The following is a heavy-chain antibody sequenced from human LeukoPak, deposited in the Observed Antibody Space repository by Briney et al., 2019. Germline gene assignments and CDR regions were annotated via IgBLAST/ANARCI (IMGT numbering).Heavy chain of an antibody. V-gene: IGHV3-23*01. CDR1: GFTFSSYG. CDR3: ARAYHSGSYPN. J-gene: IGHJ4*02. CDR2: ISGSGGST. D-gene: IGHD1-26*01. Sequence: PGGSLRLSCAASGFTFSSYGMSWVRQAPGKGLEWVSAISGSGGSTYYADSVKGRFTISRDNSKNTLYLQMGSLRAEDMAVYYCARAYHSGSYPNWGQGTLVTVSS.